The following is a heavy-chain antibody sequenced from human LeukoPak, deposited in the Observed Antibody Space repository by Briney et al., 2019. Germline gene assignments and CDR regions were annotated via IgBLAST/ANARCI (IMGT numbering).Heavy chain of an antibody. CDR3: ARRNVDTAMVTNWFDP. CDR2: IYPGDSDT. V-gene: IGHV5-51*01. J-gene: IGHJ5*02. Sequence: GESLKISCKGSGYSFTSYWIGWVRQMPGKGLEWMGIIYPGDSDTRYSPSFQGQVTISADKSISTAYLQWSSLKASDTAMYYRARRNVDTAMVTNWFDPWGQGTLVTVSS. CDR1: GYSFTSYW. D-gene: IGHD5-18*01.